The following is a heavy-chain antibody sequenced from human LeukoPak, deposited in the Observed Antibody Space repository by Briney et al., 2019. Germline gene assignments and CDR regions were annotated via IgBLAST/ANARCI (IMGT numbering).Heavy chain of an antibody. CDR1: GGSISSYY. D-gene: IGHD3-16*02. Sequence: SETLSLTCTVSGGSISSYYWSWIRQPAGKGLEWIGRIYTSGSTNYNPSLKSRVTMSVDTSKNQFSLKLSSVTAADTAVYYCARAPYDYVWGSYRSNWFDPWGQGTLVTVSS. J-gene: IGHJ5*02. V-gene: IGHV4-4*07. CDR2: IYTSGST. CDR3: ARAPYDYVWGSYRSNWFDP.